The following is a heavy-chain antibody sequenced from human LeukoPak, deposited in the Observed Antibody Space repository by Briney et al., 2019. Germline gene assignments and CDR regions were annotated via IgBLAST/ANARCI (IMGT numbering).Heavy chain of an antibody. J-gene: IGHJ1*01. CDR3: ARRGDSRGYYFD. CDR1: GFTFSSHW. D-gene: IGHD3-22*01. CDR2: IKQDGSER. Sequence: GGSLRLSGEASGFTFSSHWMTWVRQAPGKGREWVANIKQDGSERYYVDSLKGRFTISRDNAKNSLYLEMNSLRVEDTAVYYCARRGDSRGYYFDWGQGTLVTVSS. V-gene: IGHV3-7*03.